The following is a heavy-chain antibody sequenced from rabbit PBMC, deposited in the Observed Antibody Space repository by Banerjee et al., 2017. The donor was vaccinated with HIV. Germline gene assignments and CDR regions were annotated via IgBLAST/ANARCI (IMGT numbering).Heavy chain of an antibody. CDR3: VRGSSYYSYYYVMDL. CDR2: INTSSGNT. J-gene: IGHJ6*01. V-gene: IGHV1S45*01. Sequence: QEQLEESGGGLVQPEGSLTLTCTASGFSFSNKYVMCWVRQAPGKGLEWIACINTSSGNTVYATWAKGRFTISKTSWTTVTLQMTSLTAADTATYFCVRGSSYYSYYYVMDLWGPGTLVTVS. CDR1: GFSFSNKYV. D-gene: IGHD8-1*01.